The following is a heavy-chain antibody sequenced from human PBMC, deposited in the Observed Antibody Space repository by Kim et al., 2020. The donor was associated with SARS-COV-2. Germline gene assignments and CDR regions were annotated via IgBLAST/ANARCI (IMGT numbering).Heavy chain of an antibody. V-gene: IGHV3-53*04. D-gene: IGHD2-8*02. Sequence: GGSLRLSCTASGFLVSSSYMNWVRQAPGKGLEWVAVIYHGGSTKYADSVQGRFTISRHISRNTMYLQLNSLRSEDAAVYYCSWARMGGSSWWSFDLWGRGTLVSVSP. J-gene: IGHJ2*01. CDR1: GFLVSSSY. CDR3: SWARMGGSSWWSFDL. CDR2: IYHGGST.